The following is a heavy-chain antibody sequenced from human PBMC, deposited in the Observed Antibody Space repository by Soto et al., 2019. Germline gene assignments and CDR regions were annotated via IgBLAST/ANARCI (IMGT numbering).Heavy chain of an antibody. CDR2: ISSNSAYI. V-gene: IGHV3-21*01. CDR1: GFTFLSFT. D-gene: IGHD6-13*01. J-gene: IGHJ5*02. CDR3: TRDASRDSSARGWFDP. Sequence: WGSLRLSCAASGFTFLSFTINLCGHSPFRWLEWVSTISSNSAYIYYTDALRGRFTISRDNAKNSLHLQMNSLRAEDTAVYYCTRDASRDSSARGWFDPWGPGTLVTVSS.